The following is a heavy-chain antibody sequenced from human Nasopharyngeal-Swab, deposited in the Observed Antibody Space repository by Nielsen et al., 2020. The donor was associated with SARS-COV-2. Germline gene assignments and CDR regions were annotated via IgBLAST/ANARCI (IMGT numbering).Heavy chain of an antibody. CDR1: GFTFSSYS. V-gene: IGHV3-48*01. D-gene: IGHD2-2*01. CDR2: ISSSSSTI. J-gene: IGHJ6*03. Sequence: GGSLRLSCAASGFTFSSYSMNWVRQAPGKGLEWVSYISSSSSTIYYADSVKGRFTISRDNAKNSLYLQMNSLRAEDTAVYYGARGGADCSSTSCYVSYYYYYMDVWGKGTTVTVSS. CDR3: ARGGADCSSTSCYVSYYYYYMDV.